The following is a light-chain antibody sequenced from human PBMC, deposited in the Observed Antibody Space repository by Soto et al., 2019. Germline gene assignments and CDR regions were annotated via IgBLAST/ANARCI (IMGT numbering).Light chain of an antibody. CDR3: QQYESYAPRT. Sequence: DIQMTQSPSILSASVGDRVTITCRASQSIRSWLAWYQQKPGKAPKLLIYDAYSLESGVPSRFSGRRSGTEFTLTIAGLQPEDFATYYCQQYESYAPRTFGGGTKVASK. CDR2: DAY. J-gene: IGKJ4*01. CDR1: QSIRSW. V-gene: IGKV1-5*01.